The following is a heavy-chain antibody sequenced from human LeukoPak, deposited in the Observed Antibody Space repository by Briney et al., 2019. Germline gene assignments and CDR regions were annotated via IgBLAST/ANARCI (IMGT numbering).Heavy chain of an antibody. CDR2: INHSGST. J-gene: IGHJ6*02. D-gene: IGHD1-26*01. Sequence: SETLSLICAVYGESFSGYYWSWIRQPPGKGLEWIGEINHSGSTNYKPSLKSRVTISVDTSKNQFSLKLSSATAADTAVYYCARGPYSGSSNGMDVWGQGTTVTVFS. CDR3: ARGPYSGSSNGMDV. CDR1: GESFSGYY. V-gene: IGHV4-34*01.